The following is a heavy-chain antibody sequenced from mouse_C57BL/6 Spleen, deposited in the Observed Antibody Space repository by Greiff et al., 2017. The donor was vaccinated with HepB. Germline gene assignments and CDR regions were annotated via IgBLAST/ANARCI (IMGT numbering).Heavy chain of an antibody. D-gene: IGHD1-1*01. CDR2: ISDGGSYT. V-gene: IGHV5-4*03. CDR3: ARASNYYGSSYYFDY. CDR1: GFTFSSYA. Sequence: EVKLVESGGGLVKPGGSLKLSCAASGFTFSSYAMSWVRQTPEKRLEWVATISDGGSYTYYPDNVKGRFTISRDNAKNNLYLQMSHLKSEDTAMYYCARASNYYGSSYYFDYWGQGTTLTVSS. J-gene: IGHJ2*01.